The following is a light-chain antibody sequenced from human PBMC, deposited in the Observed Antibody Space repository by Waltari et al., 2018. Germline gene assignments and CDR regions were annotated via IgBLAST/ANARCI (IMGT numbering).Light chain of an antibody. CDR2: WAS. Sequence: DIVMTQSPDSLAVSLGERATINCKSSQSVLYSSNSKNYLAWYQQKPGQPPKLLIYWASTRESGVPDRFSGSGSGTNFTLTISSLQAEDVAVYYCQQYYSSPDTFGQGTKLEI. J-gene: IGKJ2*01. CDR3: QQYYSSPDT. CDR1: QSVLYSSNSKNY. V-gene: IGKV4-1*01.